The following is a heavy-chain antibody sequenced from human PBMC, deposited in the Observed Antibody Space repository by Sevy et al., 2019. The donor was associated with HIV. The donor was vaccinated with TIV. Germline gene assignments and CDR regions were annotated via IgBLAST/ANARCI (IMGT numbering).Heavy chain of an antibody. Sequence: SETLSLTCTVYGGSFSDFYWNWIRQSPGKGLEWIGEINHREVTNYNPSLKSRATISADASNRHVSLKLTSVTAADTAVYYCVRFDTKIKIFAVPRGAYWGPGTLVTVS. J-gene: IGHJ4*02. V-gene: IGHV4-34*01. CDR1: GGSFSDFY. D-gene: IGHD3-3*01. CDR3: VRFDTKIKIFAVPRGAY. CDR2: INHREVT.